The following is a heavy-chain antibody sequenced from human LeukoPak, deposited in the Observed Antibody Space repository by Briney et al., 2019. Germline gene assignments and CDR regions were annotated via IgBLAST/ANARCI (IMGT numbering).Heavy chain of an antibody. V-gene: IGHV3-30*02. CDR1: GFTFSSYG. CDR2: IRYDGSNK. D-gene: IGHD6-13*01. J-gene: IGHJ5*02. CDR3: AKALGIAAAIDP. Sequence: GGSLRLSCAASGFTFSSYGMHWVRQAPGKGLEWVAFIRYDGSNKYYADSVKGRFTISRDNSKNTLYLQMNSLRAEDTAVYYCAKALGIAAAIDPWGQRTLVTVSS.